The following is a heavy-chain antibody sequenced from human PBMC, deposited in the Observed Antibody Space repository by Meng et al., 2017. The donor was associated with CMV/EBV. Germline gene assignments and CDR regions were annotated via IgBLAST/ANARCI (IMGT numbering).Heavy chain of an antibody. CDR3: ARGNTINSGSYFYYFDY. CDR1: GYTFTGYY. V-gene: IGHV1-2*02. Sequence: ASVQVSCKASGYTFTGYYMHWVRQAPGQGLEWMGWINPNSGGTNYAQKFQDRVTMTRDTSISTAYMELSRLRSDDTAVYYCARGNTINSGSYFYYFDYWGQGTLVTVSS. J-gene: IGHJ4*02. D-gene: IGHD1-26*01. CDR2: INPNSGGT.